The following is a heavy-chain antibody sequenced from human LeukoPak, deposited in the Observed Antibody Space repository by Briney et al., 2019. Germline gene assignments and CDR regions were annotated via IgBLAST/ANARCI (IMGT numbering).Heavy chain of an antibody. CDR3: ARELRLVVVTAPPIGMDV. CDR2: ISAYNGNT. J-gene: IGHJ6*02. V-gene: IGHV1-18*01. Sequence: ASVKVSCKASGGTFSSYAISWVRQAPGQGLEWMGWISAYNGNTNYAQKLQGRVTMTTDTSTSTAYMELRSLRSDDTAVYYCARELRLVVVTAPPIGMDVWGQGTTVTVSS. CDR1: GGTFSSYA. D-gene: IGHD2-21*02.